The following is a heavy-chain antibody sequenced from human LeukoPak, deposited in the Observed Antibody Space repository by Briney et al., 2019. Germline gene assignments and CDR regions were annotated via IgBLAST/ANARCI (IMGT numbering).Heavy chain of an antibody. CDR1: GYTFTGYY. V-gene: IGHV1-2*02. CDR2: INPNSGGT. J-gene: IGHJ4*02. Sequence: ASVKVSCKASGYTFTGYYMHWVRQAPGQGLEWMGWINPNSGGTNYAQKFQGRVTMTGDTSISTAYMELSRLRSDDTAVYYCARDRRWLQFEFDYWGQGTLVTVSS. CDR3: ARDRRWLQFEFDY. D-gene: IGHD5-24*01.